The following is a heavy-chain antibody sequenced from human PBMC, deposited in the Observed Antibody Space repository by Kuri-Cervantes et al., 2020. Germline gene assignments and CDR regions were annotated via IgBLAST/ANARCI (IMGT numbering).Heavy chain of an antibody. Sequence: SVKVSCKASGFTFTTSAVQWVRQARGQRLEWIGWIVVGSSNTNYAQKFQERVTITRDMSTSTAYMELSSLRSEDTAVYYCARDFIAAATYYYYYMDVWGKGTTVTVSS. D-gene: IGHD6-13*01. V-gene: IGHV1-58*01. CDR1: GFTFTTSA. CDR3: ARDFIAAATYYYYYMDV. J-gene: IGHJ6*03. CDR2: IVVGSSNT.